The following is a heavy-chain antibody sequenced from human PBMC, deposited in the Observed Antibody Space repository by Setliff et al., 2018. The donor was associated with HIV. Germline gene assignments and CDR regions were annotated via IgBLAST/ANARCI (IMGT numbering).Heavy chain of an antibody. CDR2: ISSGSTYI. Sequence: AGGSLRLSCAASGLTFSTYTMNWVRQAPGKGLEWVSSISSGSTYIYYADSLKGRFTISRDNAKNSLYLQMHSLRVEDTAVYYCYGYYDRTGYPYFDYWGQGTLVTVSS. J-gene: IGHJ4*02. V-gene: IGHV3-21*01. CDR1: GLTFSTYT. CDR3: YGYYDRTGYPYFDY. D-gene: IGHD3-22*01.